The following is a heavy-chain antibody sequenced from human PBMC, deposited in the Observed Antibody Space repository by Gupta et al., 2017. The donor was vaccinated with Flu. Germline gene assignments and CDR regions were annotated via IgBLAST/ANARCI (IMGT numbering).Heavy chain of an antibody. CDR2: ISSNGGST. CDR1: GFTFSSYA. CDR3: AAWGYDAFDI. J-gene: IGHJ3*02. D-gene: IGHD3-16*01. Sequence: EVQLVESGGGLVQPGGSLSLSCAASGFTFSSYAMHWVRQAPGKGLEYVSAISSNGGSTYYANSVKGRFTISRDNSKNTLYLQMGSLRAEDVAVYYCAAWGYDAFDIWGQGTMVTVSS. V-gene: IGHV3-64*01.